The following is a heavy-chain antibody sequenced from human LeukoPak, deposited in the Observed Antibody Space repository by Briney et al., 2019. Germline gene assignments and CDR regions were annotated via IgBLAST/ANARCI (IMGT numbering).Heavy chain of an antibody. CDR2: IKSKTDGGTT. CDR1: GFTFSGYW. V-gene: IGHV3-15*01. CDR3: TTDSYYYDSSGYWPFDY. D-gene: IGHD3-22*01. Sequence: PGGSLRLSCVASGFTFSGYWMGWARQAPGKGLEWVGRIKSKTDGGTTDYAAPVKGRFTISRDDSKNTLYLQMNSLKTEDTAVYYCTTDSYYYDSSGYWPFDYWGQGTLVTVSS. J-gene: IGHJ4*02.